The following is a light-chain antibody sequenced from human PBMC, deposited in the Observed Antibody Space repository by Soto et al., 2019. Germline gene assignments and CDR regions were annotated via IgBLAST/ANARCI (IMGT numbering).Light chain of an antibody. V-gene: IGKV1-5*01. CDR3: QQYNSYSGT. Sequence: DLQMTQSPSTLSASVGDRVTITCRASQSISSWLAWYQQKPGKAPKLLIYDASSLESGVPSRFSGSGSGTEFTLTISGLQPDDVATYDCQQYNSYSGTVGQGTKLEIK. CDR1: QSISSW. J-gene: IGKJ2*01. CDR2: DAS.